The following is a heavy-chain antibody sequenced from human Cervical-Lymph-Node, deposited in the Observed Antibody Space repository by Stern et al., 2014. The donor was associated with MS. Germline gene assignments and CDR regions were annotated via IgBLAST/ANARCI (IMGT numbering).Heavy chain of an antibody. Sequence: QMQLVQSGAEVKKPGASVKVSCKASGHTFTSYYFHWVRQAPGQGLEWLGIINPTGGTTNYAESFQGRVTMTRDTSTSTVYMELSSLRSEDTAVYYCARELSPGVEARRRDYDVWSGSAYHSFYGMDVWGQGTTVTVSS. CDR1: GHTFTSYY. V-gene: IGHV1-46*01. D-gene: IGHD3-3*01. CDR2: INPTGGTT. J-gene: IGHJ6*02. CDR3: ARELSPGVEARRRDYDVWSGSAYHSFYGMDV.